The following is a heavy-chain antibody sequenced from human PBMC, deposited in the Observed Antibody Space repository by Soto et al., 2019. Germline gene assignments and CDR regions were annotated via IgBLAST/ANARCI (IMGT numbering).Heavy chain of an antibody. CDR3: AKDLRYSSSSRDYYYYGMDV. J-gene: IGHJ6*02. Sequence: PGGSLRLSCAASGFTFSSYGMHWVRQAPGKGLEGVAVISYDGSNKYYADSVKGRFTISRDNSRNTLYLQMNSLRAEDTAVYYCAKDLRYSSSSRDYYYYGMDVWAQGTTVTVSS. CDR1: GFTFSSYG. V-gene: IGHV3-30*18. D-gene: IGHD6-6*01. CDR2: ISYDGSNK.